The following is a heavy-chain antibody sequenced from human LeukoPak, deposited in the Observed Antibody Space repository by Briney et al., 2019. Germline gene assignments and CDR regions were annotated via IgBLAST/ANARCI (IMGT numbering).Heavy chain of an antibody. Sequence: PGGSLRLSCAASGFTFDDYAMHWVRQAPGKGLEWVSSITWNSGSIGYADSVKGRFTISRDNAKNSLYLQMNSLRVEDTAVYYCAREPRGITALVDYFDYWGQGTLVTVSS. CDR2: ITWNSGSI. V-gene: IGHV3-9*01. D-gene: IGHD5-18*01. CDR1: GFTFDDYA. CDR3: AREPRGITALVDYFDY. J-gene: IGHJ4*02.